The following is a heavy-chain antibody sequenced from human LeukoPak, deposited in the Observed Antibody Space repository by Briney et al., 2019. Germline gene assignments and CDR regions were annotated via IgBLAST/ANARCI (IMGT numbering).Heavy chain of an antibody. D-gene: IGHD2-15*01. Sequence: GGSLRLSCAASGFTFSSYAMSWVRQAPGKGLEWVSAINGSGGSTYYADSVKGRFTISRDNSKNTLYLQMNSLRAEDTAVYYCAKFMGRYCSGGSCYFDYWGQGTLVTVSS. V-gene: IGHV3-23*01. CDR3: AKFMGRYCSGGSCYFDY. CDR1: GFTFSSYA. J-gene: IGHJ4*02. CDR2: INGSGGST.